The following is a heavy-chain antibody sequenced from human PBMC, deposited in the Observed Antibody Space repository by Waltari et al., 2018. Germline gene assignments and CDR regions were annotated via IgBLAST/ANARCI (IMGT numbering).Heavy chain of an antibody. D-gene: IGHD3-9*01. CDR1: GGSISSSSYY. V-gene: IGHV4-39*01. CDR3: ATGGDILTGYRHDAFDI. Sequence: QLQLQESGPGLVKPSETLSLTCTVSGGSISSSSYYWGWIRQPPGKGLEWIGSIYYSGSTYYNPSLKRRVTISVDTSKNQFSLKLSSVTAADTAVYYCATGGDILTGYRHDAFDIWGQGTMVTVSS. J-gene: IGHJ3*02. CDR2: IYYSGST.